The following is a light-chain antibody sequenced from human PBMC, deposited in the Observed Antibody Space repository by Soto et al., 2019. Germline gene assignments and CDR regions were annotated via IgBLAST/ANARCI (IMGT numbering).Light chain of an antibody. CDR3: SSYTTTSQYV. CDR2: DVG. Sequence: QSALTQPASVSGSPGQSITISCTGTSSDIGTYNYVSWFQHHPGKAPKLIIHDVGNRPSGVSNRFSGSKSGNTASLTISGLQAEDEADYHCSSYTTTSQYVFGTGTKPTVL. CDR1: SSDIGTYNY. J-gene: IGLJ1*01. V-gene: IGLV2-14*01.